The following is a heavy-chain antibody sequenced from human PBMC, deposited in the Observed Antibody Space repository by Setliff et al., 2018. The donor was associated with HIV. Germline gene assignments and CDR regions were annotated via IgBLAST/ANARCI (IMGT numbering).Heavy chain of an antibody. V-gene: IGHV3-7*03. J-gene: IGHJ5*02. D-gene: IGHD1-26*01. CDR2: IKFDGSEK. Sequence: GGSLRLSCVVSGFNFDTYWMSWVRQAPGKGLERVASIKFDGSEKSYVDSVMGRFTVSRDNAKKPLFLEMNSLRAEDTAVYYCTREWVGAHHTDLWGQGTLVTVSS. CDR1: GFNFDTYW. CDR3: TREWVGAHHTDL.